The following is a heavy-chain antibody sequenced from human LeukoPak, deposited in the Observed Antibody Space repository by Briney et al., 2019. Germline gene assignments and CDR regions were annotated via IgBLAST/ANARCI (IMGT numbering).Heavy chain of an antibody. D-gene: IGHD3-10*01. J-gene: IGHJ4*02. CDR1: GGSISSYY. Sequence: SETLSLTCTVSGGSISSYYWSWIRQPPGKGLEWIGYIYYSGSTNYNPSLKSRVTISVDTSKNQFSLKLSSVTAADTAVYYRARGGTMVRGVITRFDHWGQGTLVTVSS. V-gene: IGHV4-59*01. CDR2: IYYSGST. CDR3: ARGGTMVRGVITRFDH.